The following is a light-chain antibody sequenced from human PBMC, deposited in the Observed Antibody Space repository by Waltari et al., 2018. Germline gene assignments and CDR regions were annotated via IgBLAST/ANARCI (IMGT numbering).Light chain of an antibody. V-gene: IGKV1-33*01. CDR2: EVS. J-gene: IGKJ4*01. CDR3: QQYDKIPLT. CDR1: QDIDNN. Sequence: DIQTTQSPSCLSASVGDRVTTTCQATQDIDNNLNWHQQKPGKAPNLLIYEVSNLETGVPSRCSGSGSGTDFTLTITNLRPDDLATYYVQQYDKIPLTFGGGTKV.